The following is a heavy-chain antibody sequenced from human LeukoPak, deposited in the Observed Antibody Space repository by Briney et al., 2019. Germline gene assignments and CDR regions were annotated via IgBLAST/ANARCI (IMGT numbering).Heavy chain of an antibody. Sequence: ASVQVSCKASGYNFTGYSMHCVRRAPGQGLQWMVWINPNSDCTNYEHRFHGRVTITRDTSISTTSILLSSRRSAATAVYYFSRGAVANALWGEGTLVSVSS. CDR1: GYNFTGYS. J-gene: IGHJ4*02. V-gene: IGHV1-2*02. CDR2: INPNSDCT. D-gene: IGHD6-19*01. CDR3: SRGAVANAL.